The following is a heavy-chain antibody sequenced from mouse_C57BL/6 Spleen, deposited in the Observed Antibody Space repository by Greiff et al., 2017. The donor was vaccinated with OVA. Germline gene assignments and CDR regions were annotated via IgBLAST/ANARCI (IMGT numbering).Heavy chain of an antibody. CDR2: IYPGDGDT. CDR3: ARSDYDYRSYAIDY. CDR1: GYAFSSYW. V-gene: IGHV1-80*01. J-gene: IGHJ4*01. D-gene: IGHD2-4*01. Sequence: VQLQQSGAELVKPGASVKISCKASGYAFSSYWMNWVKQRPGKGLEWIGQIYPGDGDTNYNGKFKGKATLTADKSSSTAYMQLSSLTSEDSAVYFCARSDYDYRSYAIDYWGQGTSVTVSS.